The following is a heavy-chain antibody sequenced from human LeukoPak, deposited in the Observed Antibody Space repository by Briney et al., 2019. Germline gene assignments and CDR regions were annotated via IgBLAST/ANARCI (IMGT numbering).Heavy chain of an antibody. CDR3: ASDPYSGSYGNYYYYFMDV. V-gene: IGHV3-43*01. Sequence: PGGSLRLSCAASGFTFDDYTMHWVRQAPGKGLEWVSLITWDGGSTYYADSVKGRFTISRDNSKNSLYLQMNSLRAEDTAVYYCASDPYSGSYGNYYYYFMDVWGKGTTVTISS. CDR2: ITWDGGST. CDR1: GFTFDDYT. J-gene: IGHJ6*03. D-gene: IGHD1-26*01.